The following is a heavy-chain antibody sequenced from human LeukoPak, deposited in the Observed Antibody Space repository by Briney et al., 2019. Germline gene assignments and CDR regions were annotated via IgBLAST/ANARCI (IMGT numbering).Heavy chain of an antibody. J-gene: IGHJ4*02. CDR1: GFTVSGNY. V-gene: IGHV3-66*01. CDR2: IHRGCNT. D-gene: IGHD3-10*01. CDR3: ARDPGYGLGVDYGAY. Sequence: GGSLRLSCAASGFTVSGNYTSWVRQAPGKGLEWRTVIHRGCNTNSTRSVKGRFPHSRDSSKNTVFLQMDSLRAEDTAAYFCARDPGYGLGVDYGAYWSQGTLVTLSS.